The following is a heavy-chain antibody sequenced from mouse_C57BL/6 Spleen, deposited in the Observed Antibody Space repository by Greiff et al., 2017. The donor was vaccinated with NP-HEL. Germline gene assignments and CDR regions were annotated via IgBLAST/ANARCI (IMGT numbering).Heavy chain of an antibody. J-gene: IGHJ2*01. Sequence: EVMLVESRGGLVKPGGSLKLSCAASGFTFSSYTMSWVRQTPEKRLEWVATISGGGGNTYYPDSVKGRFTISRDNAKNTLYLQMSSLRSEDTALYYCARQRGFITTVVGYFDYWGQGTTLTVSS. CDR2: ISGGGGNT. D-gene: IGHD1-1*01. CDR3: ARQRGFITTVVGYFDY. V-gene: IGHV5-9*01. CDR1: GFTFSSYT.